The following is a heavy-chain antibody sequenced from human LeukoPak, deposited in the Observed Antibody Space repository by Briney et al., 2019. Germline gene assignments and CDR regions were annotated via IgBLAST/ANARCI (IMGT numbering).Heavy chain of an antibody. CDR3: ASTVKYSSSWFN. V-gene: IGHV4-61*02. D-gene: IGHD6-13*01. J-gene: IGHJ4*02. CDR1: GGSISSGSYY. Sequence: ASETLSLTCTVSGGSISSGSYYWSWIRQPAGRGLEWIERIYTSGSTNYNPSLKSRVTISVDTSKNQFSRKLSSVTAADRAVYYCASTVKYSSSWFNWGQGTLVTVSS. CDR2: IYTSGST.